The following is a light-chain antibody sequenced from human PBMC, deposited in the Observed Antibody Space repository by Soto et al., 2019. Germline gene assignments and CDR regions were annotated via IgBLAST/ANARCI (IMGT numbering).Light chain of an antibody. J-gene: IGKJ1*01. Sequence: EIVLTQSPGTLSVSPGETVTLSCRAGQSIRTNLAWYQQRAGQAPRLLIYGASSRATGIPDRFRGSGSGTDFTLTISRLEPEDFAVYYCQQYGNSWTFGQGTKVDIK. CDR1: QSIRTN. V-gene: IGKV3-20*01. CDR2: GAS. CDR3: QQYGNSWT.